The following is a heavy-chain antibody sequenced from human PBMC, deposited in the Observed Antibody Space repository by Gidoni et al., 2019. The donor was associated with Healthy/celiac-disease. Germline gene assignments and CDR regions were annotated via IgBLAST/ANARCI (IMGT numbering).Heavy chain of an antibody. CDR1: GFTFSSYA. CDR2: ISYDGSNK. Sequence: QVQLVESGGGGVQPGRYLRRSCAAPGFTFSSYAMHWVRQAPGKGLEWVACISYDGSNKYYADSVKGRFPISRDNAKNTLYLQMNSLRAEDTAVYYCARGDFWSGYYWDGMDVWGQGTTVTVSS. D-gene: IGHD3-3*01. CDR3: ARGDFWSGYYWDGMDV. J-gene: IGHJ6*02. V-gene: IGHV3-30*01.